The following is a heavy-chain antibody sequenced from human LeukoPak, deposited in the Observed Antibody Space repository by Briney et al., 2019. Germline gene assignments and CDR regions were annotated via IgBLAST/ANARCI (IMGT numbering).Heavy chain of an antibody. D-gene: IGHD5-18*01. CDR3: AKDRGYSYGYDY. CDR1: GFTFASYA. Sequence: PGGSLRLSCAASGFTFASYAMIWVRQAPGKGLEWVSSISADGSTYYADSVKGRFTISRDNSKNTLYLQMNSLRAEDTAVYYCAKDRGYSYGYDYWGQGTLVTVSS. CDR2: ISADGST. V-gene: IGHV3-23*01. J-gene: IGHJ4*02.